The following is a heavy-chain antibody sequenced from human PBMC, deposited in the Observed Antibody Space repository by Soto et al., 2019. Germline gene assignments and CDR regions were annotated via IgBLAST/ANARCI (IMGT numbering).Heavy chain of an antibody. D-gene: IGHD2-8*01. CDR2: INPGGSIT. Sequence: EEQLVESGGGLVRPGGSPRLSCAASGFTFSSYWMHWVRQAPGKGLVWVSRINPGGSITAYADSVKGRFIISRDNAKNTLYLQINSLRGDDTAVYYCARVPTGKYGVWNYWGQGTLVTVSS. J-gene: IGHJ4*02. CDR1: GFTFSSYW. CDR3: ARVPTGKYGVWNY. V-gene: IGHV3-74*01.